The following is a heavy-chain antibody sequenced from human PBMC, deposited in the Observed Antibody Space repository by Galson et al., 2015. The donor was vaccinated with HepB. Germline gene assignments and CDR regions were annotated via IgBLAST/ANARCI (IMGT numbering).Heavy chain of an antibody. Sequence: SLRLSCAASGFTFSGSAMHWVRQASGKGLEWVGRIRSKANSYATAYAASVKGRFTISRDDSKNTAYLQMNSLKTEDTAVYYCTIAVAGSDYWGQGTLVTVSS. CDR2: IRSKANSYAT. V-gene: IGHV3-73*01. CDR1: GFTFSGSA. D-gene: IGHD6-19*01. J-gene: IGHJ4*02. CDR3: TIAVAGSDY.